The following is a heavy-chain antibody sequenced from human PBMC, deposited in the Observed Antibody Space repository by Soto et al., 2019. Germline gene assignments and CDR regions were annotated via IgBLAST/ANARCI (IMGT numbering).Heavy chain of an antibody. Sequence: GGSLRLSCAASGFTFSSYGMHWVRQAPGKGLEWVAVIWYDGSNKYYADSVKGRFTISRDNSKNTLYLQMNSLRAEDTAVYYCAKSNYGDYPDYWGQGTLVTV. CDR3: AKSNYGDYPDY. CDR2: IWYDGSNK. J-gene: IGHJ4*02. V-gene: IGHV3-33*06. CDR1: GFTFSSYG. D-gene: IGHD4-17*01.